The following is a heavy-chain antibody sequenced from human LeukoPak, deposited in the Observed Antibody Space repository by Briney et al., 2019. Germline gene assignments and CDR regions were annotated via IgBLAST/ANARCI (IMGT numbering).Heavy chain of an antibody. CDR3: SAHKVIDCWRDQRGLSAFDI. V-gene: IGHV4-34*01. Sequence: SETLSLTCAVYVGSFSVYYGSWIRQPPGKGLEWIGEINHSGSTNYNPSLKSRVTISVDTSKKQFSLKFSSVIAADTAVYYCSAHKVIDCWRDQRGLSAFDIWGQGTMVTVSS. J-gene: IGHJ3*02. CDR1: VGSFSVYY. CDR2: INHSGST. D-gene: IGHD2-21*01.